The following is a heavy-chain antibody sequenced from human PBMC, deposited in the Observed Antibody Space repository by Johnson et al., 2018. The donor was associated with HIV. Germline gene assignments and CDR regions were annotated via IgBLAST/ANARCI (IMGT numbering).Heavy chain of an antibody. CDR3: AKDSITSGNVPNAFDI. CDR2: IRYDGTTE. V-gene: IGHV3-30*02. Sequence: QVQLVESGGGVVQPGGSLRLYCAASGFTFSRCGMHWVRQAPGKGLEWVAFIRYDGTTEYYADSVKGRFTISRDNSKNALNLQMNCLRAEDTAVYYCAKDSITSGNVPNAFDIWGQGTMVTVSS. J-gene: IGHJ3*02. CDR1: GFTFSRCG. D-gene: IGHD5-12*01.